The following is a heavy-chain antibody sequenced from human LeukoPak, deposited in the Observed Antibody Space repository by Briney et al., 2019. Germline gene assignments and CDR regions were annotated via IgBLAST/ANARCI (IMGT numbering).Heavy chain of an antibody. CDR2: ITGSGDST. CDR3: AKRNWGGAFDI. Sequence: GGSLRLSCAASGFIFNNYVMNWVRQAPGKGLEWVSAITGSGDSTYYADSVKGRFTISRDNSKDTLYLQMNSLRAEDTAVYYCAKRNWGGAFDIWGQGKMVTVSS. V-gene: IGHV3-23*01. D-gene: IGHD7-27*01. J-gene: IGHJ3*02. CDR1: GFIFNNYV.